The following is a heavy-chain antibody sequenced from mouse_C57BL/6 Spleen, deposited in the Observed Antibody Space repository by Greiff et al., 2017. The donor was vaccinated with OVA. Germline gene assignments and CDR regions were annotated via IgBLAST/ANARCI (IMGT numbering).Heavy chain of an antibody. CDR2: IDPSDSET. D-gene: IGHD4-1*01. J-gene: IGHJ1*03. Sequence: QVQLKQPGAELVRPGSSVKLSCKASGYTFTSYWMHWVKQRPIQGLEWIGNIDPSDSETHYNQKFKDKATLTVDKSSSTAYMQLSSLTSEDSAVYYCARGLGRWYFDVWGTGTTVTVSS. CDR3: ARGLGRWYFDV. CDR1: GYTFTSYW. V-gene: IGHV1-52*01.